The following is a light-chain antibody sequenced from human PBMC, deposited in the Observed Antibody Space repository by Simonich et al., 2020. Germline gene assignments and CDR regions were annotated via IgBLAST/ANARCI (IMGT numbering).Light chain of an antibody. Sequence: QSALTQPASVSGSPGQSITISCTGTSSDVGSYNLVSWYQQHPGKAPKLMIYEGSKRPSGVSKRFSGSKSGNTAYLTISGLQAEDEADYYCCSYAGSSTVVFGGGTKLTVL. CDR1: SSDVGSYNL. CDR2: EGS. CDR3: CSYAGSSTVV. V-gene: IGLV2-23*01. J-gene: IGLJ2*01.